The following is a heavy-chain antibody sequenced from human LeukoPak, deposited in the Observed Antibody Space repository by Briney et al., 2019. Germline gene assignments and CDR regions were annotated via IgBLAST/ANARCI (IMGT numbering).Heavy chain of an antibody. CDR3: ARGSSSHYYYMDV. V-gene: IGHV3-30-3*01. Sequence: ESGGSLRLSCAASGFTFSSYAMHWVRQAPGKGLEWVAVISYDGSNKYYADSVKGRFTISRDNSKNTLYLQMNSLRAEDTAVYYCARGSSSHYYYMDVWGKGTTVTVSS. CDR2: ISYDGSNK. D-gene: IGHD6-6*01. CDR1: GFTFSSYA. J-gene: IGHJ6*03.